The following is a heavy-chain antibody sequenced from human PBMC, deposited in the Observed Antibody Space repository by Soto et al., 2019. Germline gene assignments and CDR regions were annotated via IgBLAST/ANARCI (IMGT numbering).Heavy chain of an antibody. Sequence: QVQLVESGGGALQPGRSLRLSCAASGFSFNTYGMHWVRQAPGKGLEWVAVIWSDGRNKFYADSVKGRFTISRDNSKDTLYLQMNSLRAEDTAVYYCVRDNVVGLFYFDYWGQGTLVTVSS. J-gene: IGHJ4*02. CDR3: VRDNVVGLFYFDY. D-gene: IGHD2-15*01. CDR2: IWSDGRNK. V-gene: IGHV3-33*01. CDR1: GFSFNTYG.